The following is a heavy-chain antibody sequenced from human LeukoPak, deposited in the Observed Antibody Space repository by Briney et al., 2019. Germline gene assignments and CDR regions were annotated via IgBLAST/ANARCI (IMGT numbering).Heavy chain of an antibody. CDR3: ATSIQLGY. CDR1: GYSFSNYW. V-gene: IGHV5-51*01. J-gene: IGHJ4*02. Sequence: GGSLRISCKGSGYSFSNYWIGWVRQMPGKGLEWMGSIHPGDSDTRYSPSFQGQVTISAEKSISTAYLQWSSLKASDTAMYYCATSIQLGYWGQGTLVTVSS. D-gene: IGHD5-18*01. CDR2: IHPGDSDT.